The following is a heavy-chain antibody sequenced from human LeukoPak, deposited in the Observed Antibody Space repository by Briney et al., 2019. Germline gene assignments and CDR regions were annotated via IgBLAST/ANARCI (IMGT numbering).Heavy chain of an antibody. CDR2: IIPIFGTA. V-gene: IGHV1-69*05. CDR1: GGTFSSYA. D-gene: IGHD5-18*01. CDR3: AGGVQLDYYYYYMDV. Sequence: ASVKVSCKASGGTFSSYAISWVRQAPGQGLEWMGRIIPIFGTANYAQKFQGRVTITTDESTSTAYMELSSLRSEDTAVYYCAGGVQLDYYYYYMDVWGKGTTVTVSS. J-gene: IGHJ6*03.